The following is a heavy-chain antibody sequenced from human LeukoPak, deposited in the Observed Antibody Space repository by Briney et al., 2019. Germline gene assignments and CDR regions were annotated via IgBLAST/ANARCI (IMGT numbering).Heavy chain of an antibody. CDR1: GGSFSGYY. CDR2: INHSGST. V-gene: IGHV4-34*01. J-gene: IGHJ6*03. Sequence: SETLSLTCAVYGGSFSGYYWSWIRQPPGKGLEWIGEINHSGSTNYNPSLKSRVTISVDTSKNQFSLKLSSVTAADTAVYYCARGKRFHYYYYYMDVWGKGTTVTVPS. CDR3: ARGKRFHYYYYYMDV. D-gene: IGHD3-3*01.